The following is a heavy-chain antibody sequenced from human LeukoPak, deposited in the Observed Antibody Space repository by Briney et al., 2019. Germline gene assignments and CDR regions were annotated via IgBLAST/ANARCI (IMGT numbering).Heavy chain of an antibody. CDR1: GYTFTSYD. CDR2: MNPNSGNT. D-gene: IGHD3-10*01. V-gene: IGHV1-8*03. CDR3: ARGDAYYGSGSYYNTVDY. Sequence: GASVKVSCKASGYTFTSYDINWVRQATGQGLEWMGWMNPNSGNTGYAQKFQGRVTITRNTSISTAYMELSSPRSEDTAVYYCARGDAYYGSGSYYNTVDYWGQGTLVTVSS. J-gene: IGHJ4*02.